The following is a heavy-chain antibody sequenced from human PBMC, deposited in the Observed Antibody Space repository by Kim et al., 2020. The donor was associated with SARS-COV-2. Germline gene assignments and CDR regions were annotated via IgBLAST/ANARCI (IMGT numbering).Heavy chain of an antibody. J-gene: IGHJ3*02. CDR3: TTLGLRTLGAFDI. Sequence: YAAPVKGRFTISRDDSKNTLYLQMNSLKTEDTAVYYCTTLGLRTLGAFDIWGQGTMVTVSS. V-gene: IGHV3-15*01. D-gene: IGHD4-17*01.